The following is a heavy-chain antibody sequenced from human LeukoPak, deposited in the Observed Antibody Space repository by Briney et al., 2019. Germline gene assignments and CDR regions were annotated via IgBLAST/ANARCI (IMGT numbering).Heavy chain of an antibody. V-gene: IGHV3-30*02. D-gene: IGHD3-3*01. CDR1: GFTFSSYG. CDR3: ASIPTDYDFWSGYYVTAFDI. CDR2: IRYDGNNK. Sequence: GGSLRLSCAASGFTFSSYGIHWVRQAPGKGLEWVAFIRYDGNNKYYADSVKGRFTISRDNSENTLYLQMDSLRAEDTAVYYCASIPTDYDFWSGYYVTAFDIWGQGTMVTVSS. J-gene: IGHJ3*02.